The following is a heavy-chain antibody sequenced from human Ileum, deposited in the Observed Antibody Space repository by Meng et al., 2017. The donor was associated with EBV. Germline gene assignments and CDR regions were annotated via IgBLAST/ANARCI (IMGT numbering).Heavy chain of an antibody. CDR2: IDPSETTT. CDR3: ARDLGGTQGSTSGWIDP. CDR1: GSTFGIYS. J-gene: IGHJ5*02. V-gene: IGHV1-46*01. D-gene: IGHD2-2*01. Sequence: QGHLCKPGSKLQGLVSQGKISRKSSGSTFGIYSMTGIRQAPRQVLEWMGVIDPSETTTIYSGNFQGRVTMTRDTSTSTMYMELSSLRSDDTAVYYCARDLGGTQGSTSGWIDPWGQGTLVTVSS.